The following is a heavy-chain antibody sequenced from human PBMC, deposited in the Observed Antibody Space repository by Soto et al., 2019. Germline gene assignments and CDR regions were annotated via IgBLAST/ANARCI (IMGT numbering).Heavy chain of an antibody. J-gene: IGHJ4*02. D-gene: IGHD4-17*01. V-gene: IGHV4-38-2*01. CDR3: XRGNDYGAHGPPYYFDY. Sequence: SETLSLTCAVSGYSISSGYYWGWIRQPPGKGLEWIGSIYHSGSTYYNPSLKSRVTISVDTSKNQFSLKLSSVTAADTAVYYCXRGNDYGAHGPPYYFDYWGQGTLVTVSS. CDR1: GYSISSGYY. CDR2: IYHSGST.